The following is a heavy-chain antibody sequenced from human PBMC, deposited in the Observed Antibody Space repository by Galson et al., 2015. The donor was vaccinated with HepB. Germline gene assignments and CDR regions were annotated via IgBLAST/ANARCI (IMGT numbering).Heavy chain of an antibody. V-gene: IGHV3-7*01. Sequence: SLRLSCAASGFTFSSYWMSWVRQAPGKGLEWVANIKQDGSEKYYVDSVRGRFTISRDNAKNSLYLQMNSLRAEDTAVYYCAREGDTAPHDYWGQGTLVTVSS. D-gene: IGHD5-18*01. CDR1: GFTFSSYW. J-gene: IGHJ4*02. CDR3: AREGDTAPHDY. CDR2: IKQDGSEK.